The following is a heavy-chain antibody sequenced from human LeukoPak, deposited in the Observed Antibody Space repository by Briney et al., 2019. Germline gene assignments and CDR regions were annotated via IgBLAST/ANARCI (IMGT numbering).Heavy chain of an antibody. J-gene: IGHJ6*04. CDR2: ISYDGSNK. CDR1: GFTFSSYG. D-gene: IGHD5-18*01. CDR3: AKAFRGYSYGYYGMDI. V-gene: IGHV3-30*18. Sequence: GGSLRLSCAASGFTFSSYGMHWVRQAPGKGLEWVAVISYDGSNKYYADSVKGRFTISRDNSKNTLYLQMNSLRAEDTAVHYCAKAFRGYSYGYYGMDIWGKGTTVTVSS.